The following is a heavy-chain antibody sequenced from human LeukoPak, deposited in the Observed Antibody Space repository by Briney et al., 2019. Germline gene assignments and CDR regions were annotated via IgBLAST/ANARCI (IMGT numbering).Heavy chain of an antibody. Sequence: SETLSLTCTVSGGSISSGGYYWSWIRQHPGKGLEWIGYIYYSGSTYYNPSLKSRVTISVDTSKNQFSLKLSSVTAAGTAVYYCARVRDYDILTGYSGVFYFDYWGQGTLVTVSS. V-gene: IGHV4-31*03. CDR3: ARVRDYDILTGYSGVFYFDY. CDR1: GGSISSGGYY. D-gene: IGHD3-9*01. CDR2: IYYSGST. J-gene: IGHJ4*02.